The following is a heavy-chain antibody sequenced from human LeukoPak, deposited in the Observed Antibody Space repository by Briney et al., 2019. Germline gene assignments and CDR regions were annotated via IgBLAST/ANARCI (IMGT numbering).Heavy chain of an antibody. CDR2: ISGDGSSA. CDR3: VRDRAGYCSGASCP. CDR1: GFTFSDYW. V-gene: IGHV3-74*01. J-gene: IGHJ5*02. Sequence: GGSLRLSCAASGFTFSDYWMHWVRQAPGKGLVWVSCISGDGSSASYADSVKGRLTISRDNAKNTLYLQMNSLRAEDTAVYYCVRDRAGYCSGASCPWGQGTLVTVSS. D-gene: IGHD2-15*01.